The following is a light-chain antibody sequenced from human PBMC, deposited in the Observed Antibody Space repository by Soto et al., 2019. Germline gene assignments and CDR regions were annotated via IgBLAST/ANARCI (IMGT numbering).Light chain of an antibody. CDR3: QSYDSSLGGWV. CDR2: GNS. J-gene: IGLJ3*02. CDR1: SSNIGAGYD. V-gene: IGLV1-40*01. Sequence: QPVLTQPPSVSGAPGQRVTISCTGSSSNIGAGYDVHWYQQLPGTAPKLLIYGNSNRPSGVPDRFSGSKSGTSASLAITGLRAEDGADYYCQSYDSSLGGWVFGGGTKLTVL.